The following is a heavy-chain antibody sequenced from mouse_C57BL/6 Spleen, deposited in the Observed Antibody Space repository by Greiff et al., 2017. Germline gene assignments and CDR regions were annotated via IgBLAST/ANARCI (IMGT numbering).Heavy chain of an antibody. Sequence: VKLMESGAELVKPGASVKLSCKASGYTFTEYTIHWVKQRSGQGLEWIGWFYPGSGSIKYNEKFKDKATLTADKSSSTVYMELSRLTSEDSAVXFCARHDHYDYDFAYWGQGTLVTVSA. CDR3: ARHDHYDYDFAY. CDR2: FYPGSGSI. J-gene: IGHJ3*01. CDR1: GYTFTEYT. V-gene: IGHV1-62-2*01. D-gene: IGHD2-4*01.